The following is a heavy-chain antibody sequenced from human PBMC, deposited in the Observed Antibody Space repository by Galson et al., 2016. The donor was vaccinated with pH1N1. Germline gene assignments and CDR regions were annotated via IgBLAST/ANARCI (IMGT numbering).Heavy chain of an antibody. Sequence: SLRLSCAASGFTFSSYAMSWVRLAPGKGLDWVSVISGGGGITYYTDSVKGRFTISRDNSKNTLYLQMSSLRAEDTAVYYCAKTLTHDEIYDAFDIWGQGTMVTVSS. D-gene: IGHD2/OR15-2a*01. CDR2: ISGGGGIT. CDR3: AKTLTHDEIYDAFDI. J-gene: IGHJ3*02. V-gene: IGHV3-23*01. CDR1: GFTFSSYA.